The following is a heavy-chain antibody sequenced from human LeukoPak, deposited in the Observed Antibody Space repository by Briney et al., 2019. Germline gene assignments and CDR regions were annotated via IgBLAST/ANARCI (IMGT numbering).Heavy chain of an antibody. CDR3: AREARGSTRSFDY. D-gene: IGHD2-2*01. CDR1: GFTFSDYY. V-gene: IGHV3-11*06. CDR2: ISSSSSYT. Sequence: GGSLRLSCAASGFTFSDYYMSWIRPAPGKGREWVSYISSSSSYTNYAASVKGRFTISRDNAKKSLYLQMNSLRVEDTAVYYCAREARGSTRSFDYWGQGTLVTVSS. J-gene: IGHJ4*02.